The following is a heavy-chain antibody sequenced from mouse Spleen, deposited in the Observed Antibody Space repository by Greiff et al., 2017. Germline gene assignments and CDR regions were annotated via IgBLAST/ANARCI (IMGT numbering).Heavy chain of an antibody. Sequence: EVKVEESGPGLVKPSQSLSLTCSVTGYSITSGYYWNWIRQFPGNKLEWMGYISYDGSNNYNPSLKNRISITRDTSKNQFFLKLNSVTTEDTATYYCARDGGYGNYFDYWGQGTTLTVSS. CDR2: ISYDGSN. J-gene: IGHJ2*01. V-gene: IGHV3-6*01. D-gene: IGHD2-1*01. CDR3: ARDGGYGNYFDY. CDR1: GYSITSGYY.